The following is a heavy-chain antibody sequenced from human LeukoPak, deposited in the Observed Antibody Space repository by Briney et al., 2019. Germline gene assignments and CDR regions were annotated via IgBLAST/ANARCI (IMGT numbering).Heavy chain of an antibody. CDR3: ARSYSSGPFDL. V-gene: IGHV4-59*01. J-gene: IGHJ4*02. Sequence: SETLSLTCTVSGDSISSYYLNWIRQPPGKGLEWIGYIYYSGSTKYNASLKSRVTISLDTSNNQFSLKLRSMTAADTAVYYCARSYSSGPFDLWGQGTLVIASS. CDR2: IYYSGST. CDR1: GDSISSYY. D-gene: IGHD6-19*01.